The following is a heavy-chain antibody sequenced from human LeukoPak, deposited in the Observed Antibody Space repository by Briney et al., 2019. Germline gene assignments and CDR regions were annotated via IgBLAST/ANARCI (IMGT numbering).Heavy chain of an antibody. J-gene: IGHJ4*02. CDR2: ISGSGGST. Sequence: GGSLRLSCAASGFTFSSYAMSWVRQAPGKGLEWVSAISGSGGSTYYADSVKGRFTISRDNSKNTLHLQMNSLRAEDTAVYYCAKARTRLYSSGWFFDYWGQGTLVTVSS. D-gene: IGHD6-19*01. CDR3: AKARTRLYSSGWFFDY. CDR1: GFTFSSYA. V-gene: IGHV3-23*01.